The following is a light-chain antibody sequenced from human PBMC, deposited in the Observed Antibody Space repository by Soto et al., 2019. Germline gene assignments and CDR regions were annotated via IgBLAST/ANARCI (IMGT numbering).Light chain of an antibody. CDR1: QSVSSSY. CDR3: KQYGSSVWT. V-gene: IGKV3-20*01. J-gene: IGKJ1*01. Sequence: EIVLTQSPGTLSLSPGERATLYCRASQSVSSSYLAWYQQKPGQAPRLLICGASSRATGIPDRFSGSGSGTDFTLTISRLEPEDFAVYYCKQYGSSVWTFGQGTKVEIK. CDR2: GAS.